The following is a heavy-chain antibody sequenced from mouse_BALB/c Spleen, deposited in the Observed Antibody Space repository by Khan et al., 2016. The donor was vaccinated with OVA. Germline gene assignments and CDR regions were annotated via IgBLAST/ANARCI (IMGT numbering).Heavy chain of an antibody. CDR1: GYTFTDYS. CDR2: INTETGEP. Sequence: QIQLVQSGPELKKPGETVKISCKASGYTFTDYSMHWVKQAPGKGLKWMGWINTETGEPTYADDFKGRFAFSLETSASTAYLQINNLKNEDTATYFCARNVLYYYDSSPCAYWGQGTLVSVSA. V-gene: IGHV9-2-1*01. CDR3: ARNVLYYYDSSPCAY. J-gene: IGHJ3*01. D-gene: IGHD1-1*01.